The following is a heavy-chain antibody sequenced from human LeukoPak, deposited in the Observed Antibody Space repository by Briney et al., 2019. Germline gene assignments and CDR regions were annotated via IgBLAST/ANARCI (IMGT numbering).Heavy chain of an antibody. CDR3: ARGRGISA. Sequence: GGSLRLSCAASGFTFSGFWMTWVRQAPGRGLEWVANINEDGSEKYYVDSVKGRCTISRDNAKKSLSLQMNSLRAEDMGVYYCARGRGISAWGQGTTVTVSS. V-gene: IGHV3-7*01. CDR2: INEDGSEK. D-gene: IGHD1-14*01. CDR1: GFTFSGFW. J-gene: IGHJ6*02.